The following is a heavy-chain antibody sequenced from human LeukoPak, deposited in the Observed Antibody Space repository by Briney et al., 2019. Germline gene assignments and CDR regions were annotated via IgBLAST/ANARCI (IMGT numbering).Heavy chain of an antibody. Sequence: PGGSLRLSCAASVFTFSTYNMNWVRQAPGKGLEWVSFIYSDNTHYSDSVKGRFTISRDNSKNTLYLQMNSLRAEDTAVYYCARDLGNGRGYWGQGTLVTVSS. D-gene: IGHD3-16*01. CDR3: ARDLGNGRGY. CDR1: VFTFSTYN. V-gene: IGHV3-53*01. CDR2: IYSDNT. J-gene: IGHJ4*02.